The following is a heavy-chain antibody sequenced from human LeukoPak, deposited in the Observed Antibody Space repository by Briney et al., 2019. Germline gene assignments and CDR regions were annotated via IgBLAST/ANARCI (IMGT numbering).Heavy chain of an antibody. J-gene: IGHJ6*03. CDR1: GFILSNYG. CDR3: ARDHRPEIQYYYMDV. D-gene: IGHD1-14*01. V-gene: IGHV3-33*01. Sequence: GGSLSLSCAASGFILSNYGMHWVRQAPGKGLEWVAALLYDGNTKHYADSAKGRFTISRDISKNTFYLQMNSLTAEDTAVYYCARDHRPEIQYYYMDVWGKGTTVAVSS. CDR2: LLYDGNTK.